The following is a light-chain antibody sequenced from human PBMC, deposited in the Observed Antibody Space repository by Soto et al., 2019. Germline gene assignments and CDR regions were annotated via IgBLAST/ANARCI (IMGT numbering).Light chain of an antibody. Sequence: DIQMTQSPSSLSASVGDRVTITCRASQDITNYLAWFQQKPGKAPKSLIYTASSLQSGVPSKFSGSGSVTDFTLTISRLQPEACATSYCQQYHSYPITFGQGTRLEIK. CDR2: TAS. J-gene: IGKJ5*01. V-gene: IGKV1-16*02. CDR1: QDITNY. CDR3: QQYHSYPIT.